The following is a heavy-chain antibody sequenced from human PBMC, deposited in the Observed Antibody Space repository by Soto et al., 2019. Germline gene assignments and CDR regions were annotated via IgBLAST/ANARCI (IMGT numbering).Heavy chain of an antibody. V-gene: IGHV1-8*01. CDR1: GYTFTSHD. D-gene: IGHD4-17*01. Sequence: QVQRVQSGAEVKKSGASVKVSSKASGYTFTSHDINWVRQATGQGLEWMGWMNPNSGNTGYAQKFQGRVTMTRNTSISTAYMELSSLRSEDTAVYYCARWDYGDYARFDYWGQGTLVTVSS. CDR2: MNPNSGNT. J-gene: IGHJ4*02. CDR3: ARWDYGDYARFDY.